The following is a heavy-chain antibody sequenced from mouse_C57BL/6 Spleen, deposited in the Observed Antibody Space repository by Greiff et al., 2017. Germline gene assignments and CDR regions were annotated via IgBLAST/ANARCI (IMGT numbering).Heavy chain of an antibody. V-gene: IGHV1-80*01. J-gene: IGHJ1*03. D-gene: IGHD1-1*02. Sequence: VKLMESGAELVKPGASVKISCKASGYAFSSYWMNWVKQRPGKGLEWIGQIYPGDGDTNYNGKFKGKATLTADKSSSTAYMQLSSLTSEDSAVYFCARGHDYGKEYFDVWGTGTTVTVSS. CDR1: GYAFSSYW. CDR2: IYPGDGDT. CDR3: ARGHDYGKEYFDV.